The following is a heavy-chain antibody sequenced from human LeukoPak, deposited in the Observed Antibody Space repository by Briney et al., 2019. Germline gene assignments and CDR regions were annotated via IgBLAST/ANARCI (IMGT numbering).Heavy chain of an antibody. D-gene: IGHD3-22*01. CDR3: ARGYYDSSTADY. CDR1: GGSISSSKYY. Sequence: SETLSLTCTVSGGSISSSKYYWGWIRQPPGKGLEWIGTIFNSGSTHYNPSLKSRVTISVDTSKNQFSLNLSSVTAADTAVYYCARGYYDSSTADYWGQGTLVTVSS. J-gene: IGHJ4*02. V-gene: IGHV4-39*01. CDR2: IFNSGST.